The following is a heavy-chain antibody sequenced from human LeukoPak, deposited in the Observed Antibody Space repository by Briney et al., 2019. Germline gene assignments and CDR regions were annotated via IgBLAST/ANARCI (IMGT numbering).Heavy chain of an antibody. J-gene: IGHJ4*01. D-gene: IGHD4-17*01. Sequence: ASVKVSCKASGGTFSNYAISWVRQAPGQGLEWMGIINPSGGSTSYAQKFQGRVTMTRDTSTSTVYMELSSLRSDDTAVYYCARGKYGDWYFDYWGQGSLVTVSS. V-gene: IGHV1-46*01. CDR1: GGTFSNYA. CDR2: INPSGGST. CDR3: ARGKYGDWYFDY.